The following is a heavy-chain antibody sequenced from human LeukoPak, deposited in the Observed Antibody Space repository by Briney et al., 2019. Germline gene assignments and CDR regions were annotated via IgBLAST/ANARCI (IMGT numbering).Heavy chain of an antibody. CDR1: GGTFSSYA. CDR3: ARDEATGSIVGAFDAFDI. Sequence: ASVKVSCKAPGGTFSSYAISWVRQAPGQGLEWMGGIIPIFGTANYAQKFQGRVTITTDESTSTAYMELSSLRSEDTAVYYCARDEATGSIVGAFDAFDIWGQGTMVTVSS. CDR2: IIPIFGTA. J-gene: IGHJ3*02. D-gene: IGHD1-26*01. V-gene: IGHV1-69*05.